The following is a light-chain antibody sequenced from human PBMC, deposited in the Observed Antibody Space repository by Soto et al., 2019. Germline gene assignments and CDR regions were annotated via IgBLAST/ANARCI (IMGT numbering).Light chain of an antibody. CDR2: DAS. V-gene: IGKV3-11*01. CDR3: QQRYNWIFT. CDR1: QSVSSS. Sequence: EIVLTQSPATLSLSPGERATLSCRASQSVSSSLAWYQQKPGPAPTLLIYDASFRATGIPARFSGSGSGTVFTLTISSLEPEDFAVYYCQQRYNWIFTFGPGTKLDIK. J-gene: IGKJ3*01.